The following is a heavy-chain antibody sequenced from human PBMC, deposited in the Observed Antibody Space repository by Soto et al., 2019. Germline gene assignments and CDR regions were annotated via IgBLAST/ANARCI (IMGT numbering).Heavy chain of an antibody. CDR1: GYTFTSYY. CDR2: IITLFGTS. J-gene: IGHJ4*02. CDR3: AREVGYGDFSAALLD. Sequence: ASVKVSCKAPGYTFTSYYMHWVRQAPGQGLEWMGGIITLFGTSNYAQNFQGRVTITADQSTSTAYMELNSLTPDDTAVYYCAREVGYGDFSAALLDWGQGTLVTVSS. V-gene: IGHV1-69*13. D-gene: IGHD2-21*02.